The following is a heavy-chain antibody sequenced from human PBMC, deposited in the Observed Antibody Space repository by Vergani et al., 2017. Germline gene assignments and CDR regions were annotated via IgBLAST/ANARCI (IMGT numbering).Heavy chain of an antibody. J-gene: IGHJ4*02. CDR1: GYTFTSED. V-gene: IGHV1-8*02. Sequence: QVQVVQSGAEVKMPGASVRVSCKASGYTFTSEDIDWVRQAAGQGLEWMGWMNPNSGNTGYAERFQGRIAITRDTSVSTAYMELSSLRFEDTAVYYCVRARRTCSGDDCPRYVFDYWGQGTLVTVSS. CDR2: MNPNSGNT. D-gene: IGHD2-21*02. CDR3: VRARRTCSGDDCPRYVFDY.